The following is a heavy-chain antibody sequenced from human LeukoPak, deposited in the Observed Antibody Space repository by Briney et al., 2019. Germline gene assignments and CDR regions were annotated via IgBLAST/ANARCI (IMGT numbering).Heavy chain of an antibody. V-gene: IGHV1-2*02. D-gene: IGHD3-9*01. CDR2: INPNGGGT. Sequence: ASVKVSCKASGFTFTGYYIHWVRQAPGQGLEWMGWINPNGGGTNYAQKFQGRATMTRDTSSCTAYMELSRLRSDDTAVYYCARDAYYDILSGYYKAWGQGTLVTVSS. J-gene: IGHJ5*02. CDR3: ARDAYYDILSGYYKA. CDR1: GFTFTGYY.